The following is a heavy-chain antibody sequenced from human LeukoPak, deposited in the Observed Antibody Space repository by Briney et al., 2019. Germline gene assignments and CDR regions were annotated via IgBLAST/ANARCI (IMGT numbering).Heavy chain of an antibody. CDR1: GCSINSDGYY. CDR3: ARALNYDRSGGFDN. V-gene: IGHV4-31*02. J-gene: IGHJ4*02. CDR2: IYYSGST. D-gene: IGHD3-22*01. Sequence: KPSQTLSLTCTVSGCSINSDGYYWIWIRQHPGKGLEWIGYIYYSGSTYYNPSLKSRVTMSVDTSKNQFSLKLSSVTAAETAVYYCARALNYDRSGGFDNWGQGTLVTVSS.